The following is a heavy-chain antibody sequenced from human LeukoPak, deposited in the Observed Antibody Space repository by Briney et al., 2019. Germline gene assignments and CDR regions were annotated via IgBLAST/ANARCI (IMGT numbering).Heavy chain of an antibody. CDR2: ISGSGGST. D-gene: IGHD4-17*01. Sequence: GGSLRLSCAASGFTFSSYAMSRVRQAPGKGLEWVSAISGSGGSTYYADSVKGRFTISRDNSKNTLYLQMNSLRAEDTAVYYCAKHDYGGNALDYWGQGTLVTVSS. CDR3: AKHDYGGNALDY. V-gene: IGHV3-23*01. CDR1: GFTFSSYA. J-gene: IGHJ4*02.